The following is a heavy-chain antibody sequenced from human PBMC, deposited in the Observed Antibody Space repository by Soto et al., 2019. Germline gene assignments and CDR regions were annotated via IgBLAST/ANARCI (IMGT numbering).Heavy chain of an antibody. J-gene: IGHJ4*02. CDR2: IKKDGSEK. Sequence: EVQLVESGGALVQQGGSLRLSCAASGFTFGDYWMSWVRQAPGKGLEWVAHIKKDGSEKYYVDSVKGRFTVSRDNAEKSLFLQMNSLRAEDMAVYYCAKLGSGYYTGLYFEYWGQGTLVTVSS. D-gene: IGHD3-3*01. CDR3: AKLGSGYYTGLYFEY. V-gene: IGHV3-7*03. CDR1: GFTFGDYW.